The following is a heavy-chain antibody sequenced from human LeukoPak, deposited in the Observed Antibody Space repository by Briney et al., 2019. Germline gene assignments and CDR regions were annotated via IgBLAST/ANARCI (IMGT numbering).Heavy chain of an antibody. Sequence: NPSETLSLTCTVSGGSISSYYWSWIRQPPGKGLEWIGYIYYSGSTNYNPSLKSRVTISVDTSKNQFSLKLSSVTAADTAVYYCARVIAAAGNFDYWGQGTLVTVSS. V-gene: IGHV4-59*01. CDR1: GGSISSYY. CDR3: ARVIAAAGNFDY. CDR2: IYYSGST. D-gene: IGHD6-13*01. J-gene: IGHJ4*02.